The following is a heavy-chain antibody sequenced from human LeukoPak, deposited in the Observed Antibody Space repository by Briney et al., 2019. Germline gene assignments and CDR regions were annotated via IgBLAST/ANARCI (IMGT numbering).Heavy chain of an antibody. J-gene: IGHJ3*02. CDR3: ARAREHDAFDI. V-gene: IGHV3-30-3*01. CDR2: ISYDGSNK. Sequence: GGSLRLSCAASGFTFSSYAMHWVRQAPGKGLEWVAVISYDGSNKYYADSVKGRFTISRDNSKNTLYLQMNSLRAEDTVVYYCARAREHDAFDIWGQGTMVTVSS. CDR1: GFTFSSYA.